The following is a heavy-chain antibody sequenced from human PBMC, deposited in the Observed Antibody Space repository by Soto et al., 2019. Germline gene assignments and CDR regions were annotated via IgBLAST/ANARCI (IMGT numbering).Heavy chain of an antibody. V-gene: IGHV3-23*01. CDR2: ISGSGFST. CDR3: ATFTFGRPFDT. CDR1: GFTFNTYA. J-gene: IGHJ3*02. D-gene: IGHD3-16*01. Sequence: GGSLRLSCAASGFTFNTYAMSWVRQAPGQGLEWVSAISGSGFSTYYADSVKGRFSISSDSSKNTLFLQMNSLRADDTAVYFCATFTFGRPFDTWGQGTMVT.